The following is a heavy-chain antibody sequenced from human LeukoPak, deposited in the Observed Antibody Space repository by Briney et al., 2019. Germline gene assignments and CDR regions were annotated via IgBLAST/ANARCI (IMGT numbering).Heavy chain of an antibody. V-gene: IGHV3-23*01. J-gene: IGHJ4*02. CDR1: GFTFSSYA. CDR3: AKRGMKLGDYPYYFDY. CDR2: ISGSGGST. Sequence: GGSLRLSCAASGFTFSSYAMSWVRQAPGKGLEWVSAISGSGGSTYYADSVKGRFTISRDNSKNTLYLQMNSLRAEDTAVYYCAKRGMKLGDYPYYFDYWGQGTLVTVSS. D-gene: IGHD4-17*01.